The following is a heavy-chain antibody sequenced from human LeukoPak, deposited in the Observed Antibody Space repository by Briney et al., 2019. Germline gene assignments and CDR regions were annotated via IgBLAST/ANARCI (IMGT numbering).Heavy chain of an antibody. CDR2: INPSGGST. CDR1: GYTFTSYY. V-gene: IGHV1-46*01. J-gene: IGHJ4*02. CDR3: ARATLSDYYFNY. Sequence: ASVKVSCKASGYTFTSYYMHWVRQAPGQGLEWMGIINPSGGSTSYAQKFQGRVTMTRDTSTNTVYMELSSLRSEDTAVYFCARATLSDYYFNYWGQGTLXTVSS.